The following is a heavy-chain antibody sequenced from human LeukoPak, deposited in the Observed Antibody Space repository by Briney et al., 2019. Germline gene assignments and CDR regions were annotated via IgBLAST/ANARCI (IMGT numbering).Heavy chain of an antibody. CDR2: INHSGST. CDR3: ARTPFYTGYSYDTIWFDP. Sequence: SETLSLTCAVYGGSFSGYYWSWIRQPPGKGLEWIGEINHSGSTNYNPSLKSRVTISVDTSKNQFSLKLSSVTAADTAVYYCARTPFYTGYSYDTIWFDPWGQGTLVTVSS. V-gene: IGHV4-34*01. D-gene: IGHD5-18*01. CDR1: GGSFSGYY. J-gene: IGHJ5*02.